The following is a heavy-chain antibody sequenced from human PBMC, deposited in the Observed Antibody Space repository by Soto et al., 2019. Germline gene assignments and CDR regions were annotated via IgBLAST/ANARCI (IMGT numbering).Heavy chain of an antibody. J-gene: IGHJ4*02. D-gene: IGHD1-20*01. CDR3: VRVKATVITRYFDY. Sequence: QVQLQESGPGLVKPSGTLSLTCAVSGGSISSSNWWSWVRQPPGKGLEWIGEISQSGSTNYNPSLKSRVTILVDKSKNQFSLKLSSVTAADTAVYYCVRVKATVITRYFDYWGQGTLVTVSS. CDR1: GGSISSSNW. V-gene: IGHV4-4*02. CDR2: ISQSGST.